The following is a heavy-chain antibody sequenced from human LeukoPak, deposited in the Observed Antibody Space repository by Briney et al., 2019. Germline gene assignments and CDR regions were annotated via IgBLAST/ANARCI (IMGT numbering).Heavy chain of an antibody. CDR1: GGSISSNY. CDR3: ARLARGGYGSNWFDP. CDR2: IYYSGST. V-gene: IGHV4-59*08. J-gene: IGHJ5*02. Sequence: SETLSLTCSVSGGSISSNYWSWIRQPPGKGLEWIGYIYYSGSTNYNPSLMSRVTISVDTSKNQFSLKLNSVTAADTAVYYCARLARGGYGSNWFDPWGQGTLVTVSS. D-gene: IGHD2-15*01.